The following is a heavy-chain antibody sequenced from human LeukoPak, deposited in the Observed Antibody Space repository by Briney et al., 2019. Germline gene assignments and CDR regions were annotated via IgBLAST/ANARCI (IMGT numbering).Heavy chain of an antibody. J-gene: IGHJ4*02. D-gene: IGHD6-25*01. CDR1: GGSISSSSYY. V-gene: IGHV4-39*01. CDR2: IYYSGST. Sequence: SETLSLTCTVSGGSISSSSYYWGWIRQPPGKGLEWIGSIYYSGSTYYNPSLKSRVTISVDTSKNQFSLKLSSVTAADTAVYYCARGLKVQPLRTGYHFDYWGQGTLVTVSS. CDR3: ARGLKVQPLRTGYHFDY.